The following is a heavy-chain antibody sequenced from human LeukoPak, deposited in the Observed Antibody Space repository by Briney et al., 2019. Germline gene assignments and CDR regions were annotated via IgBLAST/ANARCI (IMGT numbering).Heavy chain of an antibody. V-gene: IGHV4-38-2*01. J-gene: IGHJ4*02. CDR3: ARHSPQLQYFDY. D-gene: IGHD2-2*01. Sequence: SETLSLTCDVSGYSISSGYYWGWIRQPPGKGLEWIGSIYHSGSTYYNPSLKSRVTISVDTSKNQFSLKLSSVTAADTAVYYCARHSPQLQYFDYWGQGTLVTVSS. CDR2: IYHSGST. CDR1: GYSISSGYY.